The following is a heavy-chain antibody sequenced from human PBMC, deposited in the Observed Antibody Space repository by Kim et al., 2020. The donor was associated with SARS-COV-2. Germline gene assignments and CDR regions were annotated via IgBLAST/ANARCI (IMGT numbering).Heavy chain of an antibody. CDR1: GFTFSSYS. CDR2: ISSSSSYI. CDR3: ARSVVPAAIDLGERYFDL. D-gene: IGHD2-2*01. V-gene: IGHV3-21*04. J-gene: IGHJ2*01. Sequence: GGSLRLSCAASGFTFSSYSMNWVRQAPGKGLEWVSSISSSSSYIYYADSVKGRFTISRDNAKNSLYLQMNSLRAEDTAVYYCARSVVPAAIDLGERYFDLWGRGTLVAVSS.